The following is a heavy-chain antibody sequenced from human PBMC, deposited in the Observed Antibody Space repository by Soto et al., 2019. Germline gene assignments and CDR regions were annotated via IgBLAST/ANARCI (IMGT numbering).Heavy chain of an antibody. CDR3: ARMSYFYDKWYFDL. D-gene: IGHD3-22*01. Sequence: QLQESGPGLVMPSQTLSLTCTVSGASINNNDYYWSWISQTPGKGLEWIGYVYYSGSTDYSPSLKSRLSMSIDKSQNQFTLKLNSVTAADTATYYCARMSYFYDKWYFDLWGRGTLVTVSS. CDR1: GASINNNDYY. CDR2: VYYSGST. V-gene: IGHV4-30-4*01. J-gene: IGHJ2*01.